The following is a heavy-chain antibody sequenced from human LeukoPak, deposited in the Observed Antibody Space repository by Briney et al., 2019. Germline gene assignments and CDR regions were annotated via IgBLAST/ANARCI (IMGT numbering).Heavy chain of an antibody. CDR1: GYTFTDYY. Sequence: GASVKVSCKVSGYTFTDYYMHWVQQAPGKGLEWMGLVDPEDGETIYAEKFQGRVTITADTSTDTAYMELSSLRSEDTAVYYCAISMVRGVIHPNWGQGTLVTVSP. V-gene: IGHV1-69-2*01. CDR2: VDPEDGET. D-gene: IGHD3-10*01. J-gene: IGHJ4*02. CDR3: AISMVRGVIHPN.